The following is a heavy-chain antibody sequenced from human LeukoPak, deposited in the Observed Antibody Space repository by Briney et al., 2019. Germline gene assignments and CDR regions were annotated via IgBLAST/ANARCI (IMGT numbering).Heavy chain of an antibody. V-gene: IGHV3-33*01. D-gene: IGHD1-1*01. Sequence: PGRSLRLSCAASGFTFSSYGMHWVRQAPGKGLEWVAVIWYDGSNKYYADSVKGRFTISRDNAKNTLYLQMNSLRDEDTAVYYCARVLLEREARWGQGTLVTVSS. CDR3: ARVLLEREAR. J-gene: IGHJ4*02. CDR2: IWYDGSNK. CDR1: GFTFSSYG.